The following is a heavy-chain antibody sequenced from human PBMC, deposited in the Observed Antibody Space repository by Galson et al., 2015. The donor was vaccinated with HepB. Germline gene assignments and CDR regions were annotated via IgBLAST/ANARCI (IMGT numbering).Heavy chain of an antibody. D-gene: IGHD5-18*01. V-gene: IGHV1-3*04. CDR3: ARDLEYSYGLYYYYYGMDV. J-gene: IGHJ6*02. CDR2: INTGSGNT. CDR1: GYTFTKYA. Sequence: SVKVSCKASGYTFTKYAMHWVRQAPGQRLEWMGWINTGSGNTKYAQRFQGRVAITRDTSASTAYMDLSSLRSEDTAVYYCARDLEYSYGLYYYYYGMDVWGQGTTVTVSS.